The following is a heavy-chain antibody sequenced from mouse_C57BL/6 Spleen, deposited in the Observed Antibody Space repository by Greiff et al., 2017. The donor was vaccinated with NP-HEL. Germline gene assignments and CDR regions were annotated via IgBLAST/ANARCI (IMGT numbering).Heavy chain of an antibody. J-gene: IGHJ1*03. CDR3: AREGDYERYFDV. CDR2: INPGSGGT. D-gene: IGHD2-4*01. V-gene: IGHV1-54*01. Sequence: QVQLKQSGAELVRPGTSVKVSCKASGYAFTNYLIEWVKQRPGQGLEWIGVINPGSGGTNYNEKFKGKATLTADKSSSTAYMQLSSLTSEDSAVYFCAREGDYERYFDVWGTGTTVTVSS. CDR1: GYAFTNYL.